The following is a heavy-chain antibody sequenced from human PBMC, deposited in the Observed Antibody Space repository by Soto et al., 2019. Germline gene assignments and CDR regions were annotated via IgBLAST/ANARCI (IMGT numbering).Heavy chain of an antibody. Sequence: LRLSCAASGFTFSSHAMSWVRQAPGEGLEWVSSIGTTFGTHYADSVKGRFTISRDNSKNTVYLEMNSLRVEDTAVFYCARRSISGTFYFGYWGQGTLVTVSS. CDR3: ARRSISGTFYFGY. J-gene: IGHJ4*02. CDR1: GFTFSSHA. V-gene: IGHV3-23*01. CDR2: IGTTFGT. D-gene: IGHD1-1*01.